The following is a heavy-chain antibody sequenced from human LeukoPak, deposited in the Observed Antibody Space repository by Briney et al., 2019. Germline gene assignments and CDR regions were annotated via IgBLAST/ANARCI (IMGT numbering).Heavy chain of an antibody. CDR1: GGTFRSYA. V-gene: IGHV1-69*04. Sequence: ASVKVSCKASGGTFRSYAISWVRQAPGQGLEWMGRIIPIFGIANYAQKFQGRVTITADKSTSTAYMELSSLRSEDTAVYYCAGYCSSTSCQFDYWGQGTLVTVSS. D-gene: IGHD2-2*01. CDR3: AGYCSSTSCQFDY. CDR2: IIPIFGIA. J-gene: IGHJ4*02.